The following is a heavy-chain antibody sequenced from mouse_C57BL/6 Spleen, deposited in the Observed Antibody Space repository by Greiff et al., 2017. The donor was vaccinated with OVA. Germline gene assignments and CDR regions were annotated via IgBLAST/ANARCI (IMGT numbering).Heavy chain of an antibody. CDR1: GFSLTSYG. Sequence: VKVVESGPGLVQPSQSLSITCTVSGFSLTSYGVHWVRQSPGKGLEWLGVIWSGGSTDYNAAFISRLSISKDNSKSQVFFKMNSLQADDTAIYYCARRYDYDGTWFAYWGLGTLVTVSA. V-gene: IGHV2-2*01. J-gene: IGHJ3*01. CDR3: ARRYDYDGTWFAY. D-gene: IGHD2-4*01. CDR2: IWSGGST.